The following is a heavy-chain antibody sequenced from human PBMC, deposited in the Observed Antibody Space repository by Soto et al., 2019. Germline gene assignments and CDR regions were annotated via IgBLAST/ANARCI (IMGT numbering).Heavy chain of an antibody. Sequence: EVQLVESGGGLVQPGGSLRLSCAASGFTFSSYSMNWVRQAPGKGLEWVSYISSSSSTIYYADSVKGRCTISRDNAKNSLYLQMNSLRAEDTAVYYCASSGYCSSTSCPYDAFDIWGQGTMVTVSS. V-gene: IGHV3-48*01. CDR2: ISSSSSTI. J-gene: IGHJ3*02. D-gene: IGHD2-2*01. CDR3: ASSGYCSSTSCPYDAFDI. CDR1: GFTFSSYS.